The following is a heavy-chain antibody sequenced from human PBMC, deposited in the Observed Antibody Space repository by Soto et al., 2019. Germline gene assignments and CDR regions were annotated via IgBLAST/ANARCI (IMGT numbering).Heavy chain of an antibody. Sequence: ASVKVSCKVSGYTLTELSMHWVRQAPGKGLEWMGGFDPEDGETIYAQKFQGRVTMTEDTSTDTAYMELSSLGSEDTAVYYCATGGDIVVVPAASLNAFDIWGQGTMVTVSS. CDR1: GYTLTELS. J-gene: IGHJ3*02. CDR2: FDPEDGET. CDR3: ATGGDIVVVPAASLNAFDI. D-gene: IGHD2-2*01. V-gene: IGHV1-24*01.